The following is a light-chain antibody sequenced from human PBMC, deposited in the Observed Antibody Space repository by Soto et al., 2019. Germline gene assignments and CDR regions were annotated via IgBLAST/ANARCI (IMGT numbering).Light chain of an antibody. CDR3: AAWDDSLNSWV. CDR1: NPNIGSHT. J-gene: IGLJ3*02. CDR2: DNN. Sequence: QSVLTQPPSAPGTPGQRVTISCSGSNPNIGSHTVNWYQQLPGTAPQLLIYDNNQRPSGVPDRFSGSKSGTSASLAISGLQSEDEADYFCAAWDDSLNSWVFGGGTKLTVL. V-gene: IGLV1-44*01.